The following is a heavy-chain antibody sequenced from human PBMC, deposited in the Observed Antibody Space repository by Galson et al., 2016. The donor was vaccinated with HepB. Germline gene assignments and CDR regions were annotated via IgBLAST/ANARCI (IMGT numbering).Heavy chain of an antibody. CDR1: GVTFRSYI. Sequence: SCKASGVTFRSYIITWVRQAPGQGLEWMGGIIPIFHNVKSAQKFQGRVIITADASPSTAYMELSSLRPEGTAVYYCATKPRYCSGENCYYFGMDVWGQGTTVTVSS. V-gene: IGHV1-69*01. CDR2: IIPIFHNV. CDR3: ATKPRYCSGENCYYFGMDV. D-gene: IGHD2-15*01. J-gene: IGHJ6*02.